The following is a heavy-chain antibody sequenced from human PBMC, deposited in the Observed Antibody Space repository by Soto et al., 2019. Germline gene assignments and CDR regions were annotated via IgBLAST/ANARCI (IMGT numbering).Heavy chain of an antibody. CDR2: IDKVGTDS. J-gene: IGHJ6*03. D-gene: IGHD3-10*01. CDR3: ARGWFGPDV. Sequence: EGQLVESGGGLDQPGGSLRLSCATSEFTFSGRAVHWVRQAPGKGLVWVSGIDKVGTDSTYADSVKCRFTSSRGNAKNTVYLQMNRLRVEETAVYYCARGWFGPDVWGKGTTVTVSS. CDR1: EFTFSGRA. V-gene: IGHV3-74*01.